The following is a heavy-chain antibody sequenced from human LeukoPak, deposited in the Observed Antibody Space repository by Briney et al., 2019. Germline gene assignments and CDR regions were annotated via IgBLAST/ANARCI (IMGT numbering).Heavy chain of an antibody. D-gene: IGHD1-26*01. V-gene: IGHV3-11*01. CDR3: AREVGATTCAFDI. J-gene: IGHJ3*02. Sequence: GGSLRLSCAVSGFPFSVYWMSWVRQAPGKGLEWVSYISSSGSTIYYADSVKGRFTISRDNAKNSLYLQMNSLRAEDTAVYYCAREVGATTCAFDIWGQGTMVTVSS. CDR1: GFPFSVYW. CDR2: ISSSGSTI.